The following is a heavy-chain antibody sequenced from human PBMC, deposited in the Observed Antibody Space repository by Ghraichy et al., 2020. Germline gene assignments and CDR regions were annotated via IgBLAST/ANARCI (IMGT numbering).Heavy chain of an antibody. CDR2: IYHTGSR. V-gene: IGHV4-59*11. CDR3: ARDMRRGDNEYYNGMDV. CDR1: GDSITSQF. Sequence: SETLSLTCTVSGDSITSQFWSWIRQFPGKGLEWIGYIYHTGSRNYNPSLKGRLTMSVDTSKNQFSLKLRSVTAADTAVYYCARDMRRGDNEYYNGMDVWGQGTTVTVS. J-gene: IGHJ6*02. D-gene: IGHD3-16*01.